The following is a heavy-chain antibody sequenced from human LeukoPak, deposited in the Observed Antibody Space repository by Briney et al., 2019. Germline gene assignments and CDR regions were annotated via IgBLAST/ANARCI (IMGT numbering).Heavy chain of an antibody. Sequence: PGGSLRLSCAASGFTFSSHSMNWVRQAPGKGLEWVSYISHISTYIYYADSVKGRFTISRDNAKNSLYLQMNSLRADDTAVYYCARGLYDSGPYYMDVWGKGTTVTISS. J-gene: IGHJ6*03. CDR2: ISHISTYI. V-gene: IGHV3-21*01. CDR3: ARGLYDSGPYYMDV. CDR1: GFTFSSHS. D-gene: IGHD3-10*01.